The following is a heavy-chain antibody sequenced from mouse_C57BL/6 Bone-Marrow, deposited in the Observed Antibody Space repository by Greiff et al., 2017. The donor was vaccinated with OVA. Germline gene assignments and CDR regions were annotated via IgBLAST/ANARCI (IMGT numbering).Heavy chain of an antibody. Sequence: EVQLQQSGTVLARPGASVKMSCKTSGYTFTSYWMHWVKQRPGQGLEWIGAIYPGNSDTSYNQKFKSKATLTVDKPSSTAYMQLSSLTSEDSAVYYCEGMVSFAYWGQGTLVTVSA. J-gene: IGHJ3*01. CDR2: IYPGNSDT. CDR3: EGMVSFAY. CDR1: GYTFTSYW. D-gene: IGHD2-1*01. V-gene: IGHV1-5*01.